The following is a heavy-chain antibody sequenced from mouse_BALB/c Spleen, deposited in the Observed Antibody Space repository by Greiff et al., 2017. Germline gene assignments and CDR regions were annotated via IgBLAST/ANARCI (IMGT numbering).Heavy chain of an antibody. J-gene: IGHJ4*01. CDR2: ISDGGSYT. CDR1: GFTFSDYY. V-gene: IGHV5-4*02. D-gene: IGHD2-12*01. Sequence: EVMLVESGGGLVKPGGSLKLSCAASGFTFSDYYMYWVRQTPEKRLEWVATISDGGSYTYYPDSVKGRFTISRDNAKNNLYLQMSSLKSEDTAMYYCARALLGDAMDYWGQGTSVTVSS. CDR3: ARALLGDAMDY.